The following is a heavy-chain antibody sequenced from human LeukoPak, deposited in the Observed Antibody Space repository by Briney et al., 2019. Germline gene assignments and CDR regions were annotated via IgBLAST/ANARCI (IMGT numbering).Heavy chain of an antibody. D-gene: IGHD1-1*01. V-gene: IGHV4-59*01. CDR3: ARGERLGPDF. CDR2: IHYSGST. Sequence: SETLSLTCTVSGGSINNYYWSWIRQPPGKGLEWIGYIHYSGSTNYNPSLKSRVTISVDTSRSHFSLRLSSATAADTAVYYCARGERLGPDFWGQGTLVTVSS. CDR1: GGSINNYY. J-gene: IGHJ4*02.